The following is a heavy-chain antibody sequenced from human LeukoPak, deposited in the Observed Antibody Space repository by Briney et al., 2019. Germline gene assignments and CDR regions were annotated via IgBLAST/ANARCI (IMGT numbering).Heavy chain of an antibody. CDR1: GYTFTDYY. J-gene: IGHJ4*02. CDR3: ATGSSSGWYVDY. V-gene: IGHV1-69-2*01. CDR2: VDPEDGET. D-gene: IGHD6-19*01. Sequence: GASEKVSCKVSGYTFTDYYMHWVQQAPGKGLEWMGLVDPEDGETIYAEKFQGRVTITADTSTDTAYMELSSLRSEDTAVYYCATGSSSGWYVDYWGQGTLVTVSS.